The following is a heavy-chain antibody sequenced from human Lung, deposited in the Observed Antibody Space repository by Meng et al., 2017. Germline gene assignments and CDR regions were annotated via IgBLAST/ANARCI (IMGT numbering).Heavy chain of an antibody. D-gene: IGHD4-11*01. CDR3: ARGPTTMAHDFDY. V-gene: IGHV4-34*01. Sequence: QLQRWGAGLLMPSETLSPTCVVSGGSFSDYYWSWIRQPPGKGLEWIGEINHSGSTNYNPSLESRATISVDTSQNNLSLKLSSVTAADSAVYYCARGPTTMAHDFDYWGQGTLVTVPS. CDR2: INHSGST. CDR1: GGSFSDYY. J-gene: IGHJ4*02.